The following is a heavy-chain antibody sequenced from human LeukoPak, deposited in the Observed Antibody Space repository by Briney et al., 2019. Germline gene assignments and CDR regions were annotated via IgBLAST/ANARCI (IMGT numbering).Heavy chain of an antibody. CDR1: GFTFSSYG. V-gene: IGHV3-33*01. CDR3: ARVSGRSGWYWFDP. D-gene: IGHD6-19*01. Sequence: GRSLRLSCAASGFTFSSYGMHWVRQAPGKGLEWVAVIWYDGSNKYYADSVKGRFTISRDNSKNTLYLQMNSLRAEDTAVYYCARVSGRSGWYWFDPWGQGTLVTVSS. CDR2: IWYDGSNK. J-gene: IGHJ5*02.